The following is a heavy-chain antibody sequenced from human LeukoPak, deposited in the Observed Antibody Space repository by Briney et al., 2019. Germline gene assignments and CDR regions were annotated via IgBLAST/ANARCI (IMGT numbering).Heavy chain of an antibody. V-gene: IGHV1-18*01. CDR2: ISAYNGNT. Sequence: ASVKVSCKASGYTFSRYGISWVRQAPGQGLEWMGWISAYNGNTNYAQKLQGRVTMTTDTSTSTAYMELRSLRSDDTAVYYCARGSSSSWFQDAFDIWGQGTMVTVSS. CDR1: GYTFSRYG. J-gene: IGHJ3*02. CDR3: ARGSSSSWFQDAFDI. D-gene: IGHD6-13*01.